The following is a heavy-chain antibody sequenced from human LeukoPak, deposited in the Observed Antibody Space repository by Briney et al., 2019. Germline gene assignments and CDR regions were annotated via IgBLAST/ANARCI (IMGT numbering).Heavy chain of an antibody. CDR3: ARVPDWTYVPDY. V-gene: IGHV4-61*02. CDR1: GGFISSDRFY. CDR2: IKSSNT. D-gene: IGHD3-16*01. J-gene: IGHJ4*02. Sequence: SETLSLTCTVSGGFISSDRFYWTWVRQPAGKGPEWIGRIKSSNTNYNPSLKSRVNISVDTSTNQFSLKLSSLTAADTAVYYCARVPDWTYVPDYWGQGNLVTVSS.